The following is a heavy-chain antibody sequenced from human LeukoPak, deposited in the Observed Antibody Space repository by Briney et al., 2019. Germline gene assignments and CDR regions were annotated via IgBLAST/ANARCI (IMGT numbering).Heavy chain of an antibody. CDR1: GFTFSGHN. D-gene: IGHD3-16*01. Sequence: GGSLRLSCAASGFTFSGHNMNWVRQAPGKGLEWISFVSISSGTIYYADSVKGRFRISRDNAKSSLDLEMNSLRAEDTAVYYCARSMSTFGGVRNYFDSWGQGTLVTVSS. CDR2: VSISSGTI. V-gene: IGHV3-48*04. J-gene: IGHJ4*02. CDR3: ARSMSTFGGVRNYFDS.